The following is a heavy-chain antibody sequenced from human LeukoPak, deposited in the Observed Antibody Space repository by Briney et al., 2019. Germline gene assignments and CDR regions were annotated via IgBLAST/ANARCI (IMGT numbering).Heavy chain of an antibody. V-gene: IGHV3-30-3*01. CDR3: ARDREATIFDYYYGMDV. J-gene: IGHJ6*02. CDR2: ISYDGSNK. CDR1: GFTFSSYA. D-gene: IGHD3-3*01. Sequence: GRSLRVSCAASGFTFSSYAMHWVRQAPGKGLEWVAVISYDGSNKYYADSVKGRFTISRDNSKNTLYLRMNSLRAEDTAVYYCARDREATIFDYYYGMDVWGQGTTVTVSS.